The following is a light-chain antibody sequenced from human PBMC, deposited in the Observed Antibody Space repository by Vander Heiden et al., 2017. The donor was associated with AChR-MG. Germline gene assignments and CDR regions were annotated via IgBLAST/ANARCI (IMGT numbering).Light chain of an antibody. Sequence: QSVLTQPPSTSGTPGQTVTISCSGSSPNIGYYTFNWYQQVPGTAPKLLIYSDTQRPSRVPDRFSGSKSGASASLIISGLQSDDEATYYCASWHGGLNGRVFGEGTKLTVL. CDR2: SDT. CDR1: SPNIGYYT. J-gene: IGLJ3*02. V-gene: IGLV1-44*01. CDR3: ASWHGGLNGRV.